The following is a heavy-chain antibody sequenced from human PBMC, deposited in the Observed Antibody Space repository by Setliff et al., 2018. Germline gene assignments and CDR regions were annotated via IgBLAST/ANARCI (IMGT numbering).Heavy chain of an antibody. D-gene: IGHD3-10*01. CDR1: GYTLSTHY. V-gene: IGHV7-4-1*02. Sequence: GASVKVSCKASGYTLSTHYMHWVRQAPGQGLEWLGWINTNTGITSYAQGFTGRFVFSLDTSVSTAYLQISILRPEDTAVYYCARGSRFGTIVYRGDYYMDVWGKGTTVTVSS. CDR3: ARGSRFGTIVYRGDYYMDV. CDR2: INTNTGIT. J-gene: IGHJ6*03.